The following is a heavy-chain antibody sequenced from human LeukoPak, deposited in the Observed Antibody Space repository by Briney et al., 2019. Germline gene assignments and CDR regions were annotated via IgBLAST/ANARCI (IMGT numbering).Heavy chain of an antibody. V-gene: IGHV1-2*02. D-gene: IGHD2-2*01. J-gene: IGHJ6*03. Sequence: ASVTVSCKASGHTFSTYYLHWVRQAPGQGLEWMGWVNPNSGGTNYAQNYQGRVTMTRDTSISTAYMELSRLRPDDTAVYFCARGHQGYYHYMDVWGKGTTVTVSS. CDR1: GHTFSTYY. CDR3: ARGHQGYYHYMDV. CDR2: VNPNSGGT.